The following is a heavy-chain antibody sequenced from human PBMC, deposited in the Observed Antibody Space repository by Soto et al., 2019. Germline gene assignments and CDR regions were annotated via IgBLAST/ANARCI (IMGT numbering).Heavy chain of an antibody. Sequence: QVQLVESGGGVVQPGRSLRLSCAASGFTFSSYAMHWVRQAPGKGLVWVAVISYDGSNKYYADSVKGRFTISRDNSKNTLYLQMNSLSAEDTAVYYCARARSPSDSRGCDLGYWCEGTLVTVAA. D-gene: IGHD3-22*01. V-gene: IGHV3-30-3*01. CDR2: ISYDGSNK. CDR1: GFTFSSYA. CDR3: ARARSPSDSRGCDLGY. J-gene: IGHJ4*02.